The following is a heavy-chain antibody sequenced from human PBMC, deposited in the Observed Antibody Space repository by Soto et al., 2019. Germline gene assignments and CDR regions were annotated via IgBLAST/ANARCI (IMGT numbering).Heavy chain of an antibody. CDR2: IYYMGRT. Sequence: SETLSLTCTVDSISTYYWNWIRQSPGKGLEWIGYIYYMGRTNYNPSLRSRVTMSIDTSRNQFSLKLRSVTAADTAVYYCARDPVGVTQFDYWGQGALVTVSS. V-gene: IGHV4-59*01. CDR3: ARDPVGVTQFDY. CDR1: DSISTYY. J-gene: IGHJ4*02. D-gene: IGHD1-26*01.